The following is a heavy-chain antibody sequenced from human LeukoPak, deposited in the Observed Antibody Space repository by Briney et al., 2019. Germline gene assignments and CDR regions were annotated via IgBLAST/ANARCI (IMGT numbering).Heavy chain of an antibody. CDR2: IYYSGGT. V-gene: IGHV4-39*01. J-gene: IGHJ5*02. CDR1: GGSISSSSYY. D-gene: IGHD3-16*01. Sequence: SETLSLTCTISGGSISSSSYYWGWIRQPPGKGLEWIGSIYYSGGTYYNPSLESRATISADTSTLDTSKKQFSLRLTSVTAADTAVYYCALHYYDNTGKWFDPWGQGILVTVSS. CDR3: ALHYYDNTGKWFDP.